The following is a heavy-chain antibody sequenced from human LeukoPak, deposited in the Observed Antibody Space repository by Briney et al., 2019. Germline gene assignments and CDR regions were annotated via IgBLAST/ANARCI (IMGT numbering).Heavy chain of an antibody. J-gene: IGHJ2*01. CDR3: AKVNPLGIAAAGTWYFDL. D-gene: IGHD6-13*01. Sequence: PSETLSLTCTVSGGSISSSSYYWGWIRQPPGKGPEWIGSIYYSGSTYYNPSLKSRVTISVDTSKNQFSLKLSSVTAADTAVYYCAKVNPLGIAAAGTWYFDLWGRGILVTVSS. V-gene: IGHV4-39*07. CDR2: IYYSGST. CDR1: GGSISSSSYY.